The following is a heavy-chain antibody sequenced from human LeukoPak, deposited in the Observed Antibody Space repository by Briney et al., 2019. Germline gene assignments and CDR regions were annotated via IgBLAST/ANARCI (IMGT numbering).Heavy chain of an antibody. CDR2: IYSGGST. J-gene: IGHJ4*02. Sequence: GGSPRLSCAASGFTVSSNYMSWVRQAPGKGLEWVSVIYSGGSTYYADSVKGRFTISRHNPKNTLHLQMNSLRAEDTAVYYCAISELGLDYWGQGTLVTVSS. D-gene: IGHD7-27*01. V-gene: IGHV3-53*04. CDR1: GFTVSSNY. CDR3: AISELGLDY.